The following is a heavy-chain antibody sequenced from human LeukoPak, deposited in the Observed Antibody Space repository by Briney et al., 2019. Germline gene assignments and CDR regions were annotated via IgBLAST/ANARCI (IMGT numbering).Heavy chain of an antibody. J-gene: IGHJ4*02. V-gene: IGHV4-30-2*01. Sequence: SQTLSLTCAVSGGSISSGGYSWSWIRQPPGKGLEGIGYIYHSGSTYYNPSLKSRVTISVDRSKNQFSLKLSSVTAADTAVYYCARVVEGYCSSTSCPTTIDYWGQGTLVTVSS. CDR2: IYHSGST. CDR3: ARVVEGYCSSTSCPTTIDY. D-gene: IGHD2-2*01. CDR1: GGSISSGGYS.